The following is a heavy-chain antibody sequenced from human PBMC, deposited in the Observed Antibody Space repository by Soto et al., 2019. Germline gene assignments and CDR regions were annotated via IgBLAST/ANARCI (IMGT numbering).Heavy chain of an antibody. CDR3: ARDLRDDISPENNWFDP. Sequence: PGESLKISCKGSGYSFTSYWISWVRQMPGKGLEWMGRIDPSDSYTNYSPSFQGHVTISADKSISTAYLQWSSLKASDTAMYYCARDLRDDISPENNWFDPWGQGTLVTVSS. V-gene: IGHV5-10-1*01. CDR1: GYSFTSYW. D-gene: IGHD3-9*01. CDR2: IDPSDSYT. J-gene: IGHJ5*02.